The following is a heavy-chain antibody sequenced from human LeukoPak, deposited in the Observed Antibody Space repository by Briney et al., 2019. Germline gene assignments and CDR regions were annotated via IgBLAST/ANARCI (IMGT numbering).Heavy chain of an antibody. V-gene: IGHV3-23*01. CDR1: GFSFNTYA. Sequence: GVSLRLSCAASGFSFNTYAMSWVRQAPGKGLEWVSAISNTGGSTYYADSVKGRFTISRDKSKNALSLQVNSLRAEDTAVYYCAQQVGYCSSGSCYFTYWGQGTLVTVSS. CDR2: ISNTGGST. CDR3: AQQVGYCSSGSCYFTY. D-gene: IGHD2-15*01. J-gene: IGHJ1*01.